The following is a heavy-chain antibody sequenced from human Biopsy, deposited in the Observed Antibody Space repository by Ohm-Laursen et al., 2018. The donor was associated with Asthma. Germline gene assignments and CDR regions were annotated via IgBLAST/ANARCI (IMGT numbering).Heavy chain of an antibody. J-gene: IGHJ4*02. CDR1: GGSISSGAYY. V-gene: IGHV4-30-4*01. D-gene: IGHD3-16*01. CDR3: ARRGGLERYFDC. Sequence: SQTLSLTCTVSGGSISSGAYYWSWVRQPPGKGLEWIGYIYYIGSTYYNPSLKSRVAISLDTSKNQFSLKLSSVTAADTAVYFCARRGGLERYFDCWGQGTLVTVSS. CDR2: IYYIGST.